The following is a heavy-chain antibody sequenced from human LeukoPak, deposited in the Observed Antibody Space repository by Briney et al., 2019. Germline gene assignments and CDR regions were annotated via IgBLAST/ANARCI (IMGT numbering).Heavy chain of an antibody. V-gene: IGHV4-59*12. Sequence: PSETLSLTCTVSGGSISSYYWNWIRQPPGKGLEWIGYIHYSGSTNYNPSLKSRVTISVDTSKNQFSLKLSSVTAADTAVYYCARGFSFATWSGYYAYYFDYWGQGTLVTVSS. CDR1: GGSISSYY. CDR3: ARGFSFATWSGYYAYYFDY. J-gene: IGHJ4*02. D-gene: IGHD3-3*01. CDR2: IHYSGST.